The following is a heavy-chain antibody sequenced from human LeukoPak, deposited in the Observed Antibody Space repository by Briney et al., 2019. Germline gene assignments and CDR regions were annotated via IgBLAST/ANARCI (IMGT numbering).Heavy chain of an antibody. D-gene: IGHD3-16*01. CDR1: GFTFDDYG. CDR2: INWNGGST. CDR3: ARHLGGSYYYYYMDA. J-gene: IGHJ6*03. V-gene: IGHV3-20*04. Sequence: GGSLRLSCAASGFTFDDYGMSWVRQAPGKGLEWVSGINWNGGSTGYADSVKGRFTISGDNAKNSLYLQMNSLRAEDTALYYCARHLGGSYYYYYMDAWGKGTTVTVSS.